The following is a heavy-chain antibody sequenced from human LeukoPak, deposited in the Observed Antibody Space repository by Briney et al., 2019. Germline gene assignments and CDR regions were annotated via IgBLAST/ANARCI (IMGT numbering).Heavy chain of an antibody. D-gene: IGHD5-18*01. CDR1: GFTVSSNY. V-gene: IGHV3-53*01. Sequence: PGGSLRLSCAASGFTVSSNYMSWVRQAPGKGLEWVSVIYSGGSTYYADSVKGRFTISRDNSKNTLYLQMNSLRAEDTAVYYCARLRYSYSYYFDYWGQGTLVTVSS. J-gene: IGHJ4*02. CDR2: IYSGGST. CDR3: ARLRYSYSYYFDY.